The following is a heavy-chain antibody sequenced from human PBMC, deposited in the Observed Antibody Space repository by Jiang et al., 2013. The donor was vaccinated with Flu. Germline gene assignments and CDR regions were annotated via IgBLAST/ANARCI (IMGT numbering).Heavy chain of an antibody. CDR3: TRRTIDSSGYNRGWFDY. V-gene: IGHV7-4-1*02. D-gene: IGHD3-22*01. CDR1: GYTFTNYA. J-gene: IGHJ4*02. CDR2: INTKTENP. Sequence: QSGSELKKPGASVRVSCKASGYTFTNYAMNWVRQAPGQGLEWMGWINTKTENPTYAQGFTGRFVFSLDTSVSTAYLQISSLEAEDTAVYYCTRRTIDSSGYNRGWFDYWGQGTLVTVSS.